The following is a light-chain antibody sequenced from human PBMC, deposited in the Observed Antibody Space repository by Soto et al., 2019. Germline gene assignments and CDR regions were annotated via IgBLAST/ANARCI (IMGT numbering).Light chain of an antibody. V-gene: IGLV2-14*01. Sequence: QSALTQPASVSGSPGQSITISCTGTSSDIGGHNYVSWYQQYPGKAPKLLIYEVSNRPSGISNRFSASKSGSTASLTISGLQAEDEADYYCSSYGGNNNVLFGGGTKLTVL. CDR2: EVS. CDR3: SSYGGNNNVL. J-gene: IGLJ2*01. CDR1: SSDIGGHNY.